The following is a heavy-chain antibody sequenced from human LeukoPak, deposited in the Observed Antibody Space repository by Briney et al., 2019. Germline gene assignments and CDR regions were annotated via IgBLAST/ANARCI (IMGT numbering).Heavy chain of an antibody. CDR1: GYTFTSYD. J-gene: IGHJ4*02. CDR2: TNPNSGNT. CDR3: ARGVDQFWSPNFDY. Sequence: ASVKVSCKASGYTFTSYDINWVRQATGQGLEWMGWTNPNSGNTGYAQKFQGRVTMTRNTSISTAYMELSSLRSEDTAVYYCARGVDQFWSPNFDYWGQGTLVTVSS. D-gene: IGHD3-3*01. V-gene: IGHV1-8*01.